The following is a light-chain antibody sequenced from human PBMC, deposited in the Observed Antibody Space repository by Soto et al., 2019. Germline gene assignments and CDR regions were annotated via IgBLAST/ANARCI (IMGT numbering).Light chain of an antibody. CDR3: QQRFTWPLT. CDR2: GVS. J-gene: IGKJ4*01. Sequence: ETVLTQSPATLSLSPGDRATLSCRASQSVSRFFAWYQQKPGQAPRLLIYGVSNRATGVPPRFSGSGSGTDFTLFISSLEPEDSAVYYCQQRFTWPLTFGGGTKVEIK. CDR1: QSVSRF. V-gene: IGKV3-11*01.